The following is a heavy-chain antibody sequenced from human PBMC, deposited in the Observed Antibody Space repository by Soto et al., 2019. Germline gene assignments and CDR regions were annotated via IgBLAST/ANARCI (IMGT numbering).Heavy chain of an antibody. CDR3: ARDDSGFSGSNYIDYFNY. Sequence: GASVKVSCKASGYTFTSYAIDWVRQAPGQRLEWMGWINAGNGNTKYSQKFQGRVTITSDTSAGTVYMQLSSLTSEDTAVYYCARDDSGFSGSNYIDYFNYWGQGALVTVSS. D-gene: IGHD1-26*01. J-gene: IGHJ4*02. V-gene: IGHV1-3*01. CDR1: GYTFTSYA. CDR2: INAGNGNT.